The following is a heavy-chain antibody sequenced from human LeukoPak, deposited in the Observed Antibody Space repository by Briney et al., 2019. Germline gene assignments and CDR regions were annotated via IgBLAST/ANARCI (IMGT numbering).Heavy chain of an antibody. Sequence: GGSLRLSCAASGFIFSNYALMWVRQAPGKGLEWVSSITGRGDETFYADSVKGRFSLSRDNSKNMLYLQMYSLGAEDTAIYYCAKGAAAGLVDWFDPWGQGTLVTISS. J-gene: IGHJ5*02. CDR2: ITGRGDET. CDR3: AKGAAAGLVDWFDP. D-gene: IGHD6-13*01. CDR1: GFIFSNYA. V-gene: IGHV3-23*01.